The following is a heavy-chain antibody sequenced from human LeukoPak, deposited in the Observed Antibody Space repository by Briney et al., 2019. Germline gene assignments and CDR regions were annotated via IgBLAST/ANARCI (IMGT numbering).Heavy chain of an antibody. CDR3: ARVLSGSERSAFDI. V-gene: IGHV1-24*01. CDR1: GYTLTELS. CDR2: FDPEDGET. J-gene: IGHJ3*02. D-gene: IGHD6-19*01. Sequence: ASVKVSCKVSGYTLTELSMHWVRQAPGKGLEWMGGFDPEDGETIYAQKFQGRVTITADKSTSTAYMELSSLRSEDTAVYYCARVLSGSERSAFDIWGQGTMVTVSS.